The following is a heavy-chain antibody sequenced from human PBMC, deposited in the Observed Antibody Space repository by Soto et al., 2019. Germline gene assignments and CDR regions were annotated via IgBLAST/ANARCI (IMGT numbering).Heavy chain of an antibody. CDR1: GGSISRTYYY. D-gene: IGHD4-17*01. CDR3: ASPGGYGGNPFLVY. Sequence: QLQLQESGPGLVKPSETLSLTCTVSGGSISRTYYYWGWVRQPPGKGLEWIGSIYYSGSTNYNPSLKSRVTISVDPSKNQFSLNLSSVTAADTAVYYCASPGGYGGNPFLVYWGQGTLVTVSS. CDR2: IYYSGST. J-gene: IGHJ4*02. V-gene: IGHV4-39*01.